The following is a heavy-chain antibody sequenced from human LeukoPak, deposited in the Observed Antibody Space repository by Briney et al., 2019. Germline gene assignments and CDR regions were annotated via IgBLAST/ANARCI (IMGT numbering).Heavy chain of an antibody. Sequence: GGSLRLSCAASGFTFSSYSMNWVRQAPGKGLEWVSYISSSSSTIYYADSVKGRFTISRDNAKNSLYLQMNSLRAEDTAVYYCARDIVATIGGRSDYWGQGTLVTVSS. CDR2: ISSSSSTI. J-gene: IGHJ4*02. D-gene: IGHD5-12*01. CDR3: ARDIVATIGGRSDY. V-gene: IGHV3-48*01. CDR1: GFTFSSYS.